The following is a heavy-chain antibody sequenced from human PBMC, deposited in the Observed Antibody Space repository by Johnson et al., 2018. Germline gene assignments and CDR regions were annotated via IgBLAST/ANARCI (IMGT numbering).Heavy chain of an antibody. Sequence: VQLVQSGGGVVQPGGSLRLSCAASGFTFSSYAMSWVRQAPGKGLEWVSAISGSGGSTYYADPVKGRFTISRDNSKNTRFLQGNSLRAEETAVYYCAKEGMITFGGIMVIPVSGMDVWGQGTTVTVSS. CDR1: GFTFSSYA. V-gene: IGHV3-23*04. CDR3: AKEGMITFGGIMVIPVSGMDV. J-gene: IGHJ6*02. CDR2: ISGSGGST. D-gene: IGHD3-16*01.